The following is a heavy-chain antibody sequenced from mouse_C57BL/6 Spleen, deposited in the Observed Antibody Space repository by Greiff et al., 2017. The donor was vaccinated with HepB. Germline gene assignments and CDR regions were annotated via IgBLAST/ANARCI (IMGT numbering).Heavy chain of an antibody. Sequence: VQLQQPGAELVKPGASVKMSCKASGYTFTSYWITWVKQRPGQGLEWIGDIYPGSGSTNYNEKFKSKATLTVDTSSSTAYMQLSSLTSEDSAVYYCASYYGSRGYFDVWGTGTTVTVSS. V-gene: IGHV1-55*01. J-gene: IGHJ1*03. CDR3: ASYYGSRGYFDV. CDR2: IYPGSGST. CDR1: GYTFTSYW. D-gene: IGHD1-1*01.